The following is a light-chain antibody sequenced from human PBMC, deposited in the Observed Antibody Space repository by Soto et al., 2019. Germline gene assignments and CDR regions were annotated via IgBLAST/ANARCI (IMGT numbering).Light chain of an antibody. CDR1: QSINIY. Sequence: GARVTVTCRASQSINIYLNWYQQKPGKAPTLLIYAASSLQSGVPSRFSGGGSRTDFTLTISSLQPEDCATYYCQQSSRRPSTFVQGTKLEI. CDR3: QQSSRRPST. CDR2: AAS. J-gene: IGKJ2*01. V-gene: IGKV1-39*01.